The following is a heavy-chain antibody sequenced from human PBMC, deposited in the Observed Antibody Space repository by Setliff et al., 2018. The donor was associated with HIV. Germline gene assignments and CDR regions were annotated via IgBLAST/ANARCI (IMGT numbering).Heavy chain of an antibody. J-gene: IGHJ5*02. D-gene: IGHD3-10*01. CDR2: IYTSGST. V-gene: IGHV4-4*07. CDR1: SGSISTYY. Sequence: PSETLSLTCTVSSGSISTYYWSWIRQPAGKGLEWIGRIYTSGSTNYNPSLKSRVTISVDTSKNQFSLKLSSVTAADTAVYYCATYADRESNRFDPWGQGILVTVSS. CDR3: ATYADRESNRFDP.